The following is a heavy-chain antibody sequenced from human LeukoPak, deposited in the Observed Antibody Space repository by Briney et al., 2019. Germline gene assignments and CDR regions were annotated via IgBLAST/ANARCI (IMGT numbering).Heavy chain of an antibody. Sequence: GGSLRLSCAASGFTFDDYAMHWVRQAPGKGLEWVSLISGDGGSTYYADSVKGRFTISRDNSKNSLYLQMNSLRTEDTALYYCAKDMWMNYCDSSGYPVNWGQGTLVTVPS. CDR1: GFTFDDYA. CDR3: AKDMWMNYCDSSGYPVN. D-gene: IGHD3-22*01. CDR2: ISGDGGST. V-gene: IGHV3-43*02. J-gene: IGHJ4*02.